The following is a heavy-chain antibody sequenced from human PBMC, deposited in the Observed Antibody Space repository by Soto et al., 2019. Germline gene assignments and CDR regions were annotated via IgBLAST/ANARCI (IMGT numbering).Heavy chain of an antibody. CDR3: AKDSADYDFWSGYAPSFDY. V-gene: IGHV3-23*01. CDR2: ISGSGGST. Sequence: VQLLESGGGLVQPGGSLRLSCAASGFTFSSYAMSWVRQAPGNGLEWVSGISGSGGSTYYPDSVKGRSTISIDNSKNPLYLQTNSLRAEDTAVYYCAKDSADYDFWSGYAPSFDYWGQGTLVTVSS. J-gene: IGHJ4*02. D-gene: IGHD3-3*01. CDR1: GFTFSSYA.